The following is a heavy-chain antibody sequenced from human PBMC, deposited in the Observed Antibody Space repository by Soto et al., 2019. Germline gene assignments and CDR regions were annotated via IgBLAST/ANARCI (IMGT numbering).Heavy chain of an antibody. CDR3: ERNRAAAVWFDP. D-gene: IGHD6-13*01. CDR1: GGSISGYY. J-gene: IGHJ5*02. Sequence: SETLSLTCSVSGGSISGYYWSWIRQPAGKGLEWIGRIYSNGLANHNPSLKSRVTLSVDTSMNHFSLQLTSVTAADTAIYYCERNRAAAVWFDPWGQGTPVTVSS. CDR2: IYSNGLA. V-gene: IGHV4-4*07.